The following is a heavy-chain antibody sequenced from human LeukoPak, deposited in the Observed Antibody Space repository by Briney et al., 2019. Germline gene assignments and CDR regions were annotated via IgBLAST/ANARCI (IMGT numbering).Heavy chain of an antibody. J-gene: IGHJ4*02. CDR2: TNSDGRST. D-gene: IGHD3-9*01. V-gene: IGHV3-74*01. Sequence: PGGSLRLSCAASGFTFSKYWMHWVRQAPGKGLVWVSRTNSDGRSTRYADSVKGRFTISRDNAKNTLYLQMNSLRAEDTAVYYCARDYDILTGYYLFDYWGQGTLVTVSS. CDR1: GFTFSKYW. CDR3: ARDYDILTGYYLFDY.